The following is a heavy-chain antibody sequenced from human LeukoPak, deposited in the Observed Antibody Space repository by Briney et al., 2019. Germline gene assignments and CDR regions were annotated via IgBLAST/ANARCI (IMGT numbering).Heavy chain of an antibody. J-gene: IGHJ3*02. CDR2: ISGSGGST. D-gene: IGHD3-22*01. CDR3: AKGRYYYDSSTYLENAFDI. V-gene: IGHV3-23*01. CDR1: GFTFDDYA. Sequence: GRSLRFSCAASGFTFDDYAMHWVRQAPGKGLEWVSAISGSGGSTYYADSVKGRFTISRDNSKNTLYLQMNNLRAEDTAVYYCAKGRYYYDSSTYLENAFDIWGQGTMVTVSS.